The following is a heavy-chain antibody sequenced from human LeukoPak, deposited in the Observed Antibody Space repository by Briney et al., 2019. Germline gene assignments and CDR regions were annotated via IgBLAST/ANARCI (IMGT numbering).Heavy chain of an antibody. CDR3: AKLSGSYYAVL. V-gene: IGHV3-23*01. Sequence: PGGSLRLSCAASGFTFSTYAMSWVRQAPGKGLEWVSAISSSGDLTYYIDSVKGRFTISRDNSKNTLYLQMNSLRAEDTAVYYCAKLSGSYYAVLWGQGTLVTVSS. CDR2: ISSSGDLT. D-gene: IGHD1-26*01. J-gene: IGHJ4*02. CDR1: GFTFSTYA.